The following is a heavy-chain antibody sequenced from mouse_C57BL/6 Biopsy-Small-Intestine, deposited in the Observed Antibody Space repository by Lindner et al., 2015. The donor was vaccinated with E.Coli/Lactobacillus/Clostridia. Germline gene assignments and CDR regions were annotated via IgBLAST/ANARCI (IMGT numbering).Heavy chain of an antibody. Sequence: SVKVSCKASGYTFVNYDITWVRQAPGQGLEWVGGINPYNGNTNYGQKVQGRLTLTTDTSTSTAYMELRSLRSDDTAMYYCAREDHVWGSYRLFDYWGQGTLVTVSS. V-gene: IGHV1-55*01. CDR2: INPYNGNT. CDR1: GYTFVNYD. D-gene: IGHD6-1*01. CDR3: AREDHVWGSYRLFDY. J-gene: IGHJ4*01.